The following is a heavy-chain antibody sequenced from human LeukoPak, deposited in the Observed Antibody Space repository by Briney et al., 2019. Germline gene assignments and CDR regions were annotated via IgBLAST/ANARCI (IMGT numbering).Heavy chain of an antibody. CDR3: ARVTTVTIFDY. CDR1: GGSFSGYY. Sequence: SETLSLTCAVYGGSFSGYYWSWIRQPPGKGLEWIGEINHSGSTNYNPSLKSRVTISVDTSKNQFSLKLSSVTAADTAVHYCARVTTVTIFDYWGQGTLVTVSS. J-gene: IGHJ4*02. D-gene: IGHD4-17*01. V-gene: IGHV4-34*01. CDR2: INHSGST.